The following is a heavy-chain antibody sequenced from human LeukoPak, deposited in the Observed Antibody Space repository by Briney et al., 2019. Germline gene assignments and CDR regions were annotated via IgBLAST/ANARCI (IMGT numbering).Heavy chain of an antibody. V-gene: IGHV3-15*01. CDR2: IKSKTDGGTT. CDR1: GFTFSKAW. D-gene: IGHD6-13*01. Sequence: GGSLRLSCAASGFTFSKAWMSWIRQAPGKGLEWVGRIKSKTDGGTTDYAAPVKGRFTISRDDSKNTLYLQMNSLKTEDTAVYYCTTGWGAAAGSWFDPWGQGTLVTVSS. J-gene: IGHJ5*02. CDR3: TTGWGAAAGSWFDP.